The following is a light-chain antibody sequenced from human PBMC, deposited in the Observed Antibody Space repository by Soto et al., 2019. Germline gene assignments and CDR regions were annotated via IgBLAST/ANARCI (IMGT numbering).Light chain of an antibody. J-gene: IGKJ2*01. CDR3: QQSDRYPYT. CDR2: AAS. CDR1: QSITNY. V-gene: IGKV1-39*01. Sequence: DIQMTQSPSSLSVFVGDRVTITCRASQSITNYLNWYQQKPGKAPKLLVYAASSLQSGVPSRFSGNGSGTDFTLTISSLQPEDFASYYCQQSDRYPYTFGQGTKLEIK.